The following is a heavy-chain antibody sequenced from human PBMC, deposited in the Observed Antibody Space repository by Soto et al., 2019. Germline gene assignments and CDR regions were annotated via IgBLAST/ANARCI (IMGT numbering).Heavy chain of an antibody. V-gene: IGHV3-21*01. CDR2: ISSTTNYI. Sequence: GGSLRLSCAASGFTFTRYSMNWVRQAPGKGLEWVSSISSTTNYIYYADSMKGRFTASRDNAKNSVYLEMNSLSAEDTAVYYCARESEDLTSNFDYWGQGTLVTVSS. CDR1: GFTFTRYS. J-gene: IGHJ4*02. CDR3: ARESEDLTSNFDY.